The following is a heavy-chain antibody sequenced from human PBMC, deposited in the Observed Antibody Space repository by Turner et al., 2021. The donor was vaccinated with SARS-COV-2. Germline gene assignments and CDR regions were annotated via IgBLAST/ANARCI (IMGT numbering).Heavy chain of an antibody. CDR2: FDPEDGET. CDR3: ATGVAVAGTPSEYYYYYGMDV. D-gene: IGHD6-19*01. CDR1: GYSLTELS. V-gene: IGHV1-24*01. Sequence: QVQLVQSGADVKKPGASVKVSCKVSGYSLTELSMHCVRQAPGKGLEWMGGFDPEDGETIYAQKFQGRVTMTEDTSTDTAYMELSSLRSEDTAVYYCATGVAVAGTPSEYYYYYGMDVWGQGTTVTVSS. J-gene: IGHJ6*02.